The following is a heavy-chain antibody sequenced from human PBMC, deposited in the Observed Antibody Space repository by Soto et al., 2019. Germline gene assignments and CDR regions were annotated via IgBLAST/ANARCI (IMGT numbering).Heavy chain of an antibody. CDR1: GYTFTSYD. CDR3: ARGPDSSSDFDY. Sequence: ASVKVSCKASGYTFTSYDINWVRRATGQGLEWMGWMNPNSGNTGYAQKFQGRVTMTRNTSISTAYMELSSLISEDTAVYYCARGPDSSSDFDYWGQGTLVTVSS. J-gene: IGHJ4*02. V-gene: IGHV1-8*01. CDR2: MNPNSGNT. D-gene: IGHD6-6*01.